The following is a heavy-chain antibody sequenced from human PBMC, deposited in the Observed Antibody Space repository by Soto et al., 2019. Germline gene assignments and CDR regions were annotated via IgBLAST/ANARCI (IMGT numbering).Heavy chain of an antibody. CDR2: IYYSGST. V-gene: IGHV4-39*01. CDR3: ARRRVITFDY. Sequence: SETLSLTCTVSGGSIRSGSYYWGWIRQPPGKGLEWIGNIYYSGSTYYNPSLKSRVIISVDTSDNQFSLKLSSVTAADTAVYYCARRRVITFDYWGQGTLVTAPQ. CDR1: GGSIRSGSYY. J-gene: IGHJ4*02. D-gene: IGHD4-4*01.